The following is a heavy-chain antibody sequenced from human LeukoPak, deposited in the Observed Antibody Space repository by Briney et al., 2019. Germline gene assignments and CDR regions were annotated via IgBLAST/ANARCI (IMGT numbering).Heavy chain of an antibody. D-gene: IGHD3-9*01. CDR2: INPNSGGT. CDR3: ARGSSKYYDILTGHYDY. CDR1: GGTFSSYA. Sequence: GASVKVSCKASGGTFSSYAISWVRQAPGQGLEWMGWINPNSGGTNYAQKFQGRVTMTRDTSISTAYMELSSLRSEDTAVYYCARGSSKYYDILTGHYDYWGQGTLVTVSS. V-gene: IGHV1-2*02. J-gene: IGHJ4*02.